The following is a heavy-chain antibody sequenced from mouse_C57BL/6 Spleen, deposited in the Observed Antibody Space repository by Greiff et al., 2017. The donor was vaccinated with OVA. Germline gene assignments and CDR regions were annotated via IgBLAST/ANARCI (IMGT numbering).Heavy chain of an antibody. Sequence: DVQLQESGPGLVKPSQSLSLTCSVTGYSITSGYYWNWIRQFPGNKLEWMGYISYDGSNNYNPSLKNRISITRDTSKNQFFLKLNSVTTEDTATYYCARDDYDYDVTWFAYWGQGTLVTVSA. CDR3: ARDDYDYDVTWFAY. D-gene: IGHD2-4*01. V-gene: IGHV3-6*01. CDR2: ISYDGSN. CDR1: GYSITSGYY. J-gene: IGHJ3*01.